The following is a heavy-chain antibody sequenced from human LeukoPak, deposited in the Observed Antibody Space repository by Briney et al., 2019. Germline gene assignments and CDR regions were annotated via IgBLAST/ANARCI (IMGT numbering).Heavy chain of an antibody. J-gene: IGHJ6*03. CDR3: ASWGYYYYYMDV. CDR2: IYTSGST. D-gene: IGHD3-16*01. CDR1: GGSISSGSYY. Sequence: SETLSLTCTVSGGSISSGSYYWSWIRQPAGKGLEWIGRIYTSGSTNHNPSLKSRVTISVDTSKNQFSLKLSSVTAADTAVYYCASWGYYYYYMDVWGKGTTVTVSS. V-gene: IGHV4-61*02.